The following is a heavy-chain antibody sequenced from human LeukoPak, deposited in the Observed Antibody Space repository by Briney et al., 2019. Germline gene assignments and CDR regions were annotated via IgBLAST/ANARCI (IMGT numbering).Heavy chain of an antibody. V-gene: IGHV3-7*01. J-gene: IGHJ6*02. CDR1: GFTFSSYW. CDR2: IKQDGGEK. CDR3: ARSESLYSRMDV. Sequence: PGGSLRFSCAASGFTFSSYWMSWVRQAPGKGLEWVANIKQDGGEKYNVDSVKGRFTISRDNAKNSLYLQMNSPRAEDTAVYYCARSESLYSRMDVWGQGTTVTVSS. D-gene: IGHD2-21*01.